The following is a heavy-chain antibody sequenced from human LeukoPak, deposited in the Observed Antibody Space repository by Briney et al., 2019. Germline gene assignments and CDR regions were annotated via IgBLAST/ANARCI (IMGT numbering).Heavy chain of an antibody. D-gene: IGHD3-9*01. CDR3: ARHPSRWGPGAYYDILTGYYSDAFDI. J-gene: IGHJ3*02. Sequence: GESLKISCKGSGYSFTSYWIGWVRQMPGKGLEWMGIIYPGDSDTSYSPSFQGQVTISADKSISTAYLQWSSLKASDTAMYYCARHPSRWGPGAYYDILTGYYSDAFDIWGQGTMVTVSS. V-gene: IGHV5-51*01. CDR1: GYSFTSYW. CDR2: IYPGDSDT.